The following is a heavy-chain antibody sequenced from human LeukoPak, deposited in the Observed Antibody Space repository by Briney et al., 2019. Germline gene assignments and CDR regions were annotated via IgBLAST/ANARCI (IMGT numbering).Heavy chain of an antibody. CDR2: INPNSGGT. V-gene: IGHV1-2*02. J-gene: IGHJ6*03. CDR3: ARDTTGYQLLYYYYYYMDV. Sequence: ASLKVSCKASGYTFTGYYMRWVRQAPGQGLEWMGWINPNSGGTNYAQKFQGRVTMTRDTSISTAYMELSRLRSDDTAVYYCARDTTGYQLLYYYYYYMDVWGKGTTVTVSS. CDR1: GYTFTGYY. D-gene: IGHD2-2*01.